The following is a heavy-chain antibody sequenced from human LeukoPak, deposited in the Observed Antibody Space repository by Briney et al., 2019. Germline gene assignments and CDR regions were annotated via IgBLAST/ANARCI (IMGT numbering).Heavy chain of an antibody. V-gene: IGHV3-21*01. D-gene: IGHD3-9*01. CDR1: GFTFSIYS. J-gene: IGHJ4*02. CDR2: ISSSSSSI. CDR3: ARERYFSY. Sequence: GGSLRLSCAGSGFTFSIYSMNWVRQAPGKGLEWVSSISSSSSSIYYADSLKGRFTISRDNAKNSLYLLMNSLRAEDTAVYYCARERYFSYWGQGTLVTVSS.